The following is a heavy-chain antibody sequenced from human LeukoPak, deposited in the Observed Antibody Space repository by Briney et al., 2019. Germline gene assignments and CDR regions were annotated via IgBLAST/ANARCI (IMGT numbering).Heavy chain of an antibody. D-gene: IGHD6-19*01. CDR2: IYYSGST. Sequence: SETLSLTCTVSGGSISSYYWSWIRQPPGKGLEWMGYIYYSGSTNYNPSLKSRVTISVDTSKNQFSLKLSSVTAADTAVYYCARDGEGAVAGTRREGYWYFDLWGRGTLVTVSS. J-gene: IGHJ2*01. V-gene: IGHV4-59*01. CDR3: ARDGEGAVAGTRREGYWYFDL. CDR1: GGSISSYY.